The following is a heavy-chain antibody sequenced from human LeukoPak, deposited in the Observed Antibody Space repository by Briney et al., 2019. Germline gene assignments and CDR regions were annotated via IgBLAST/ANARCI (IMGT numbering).Heavy chain of an antibody. J-gene: IGHJ4*02. D-gene: IGHD2-21*01. CDR3: AREGDNTDALDN. V-gene: IGHV3-7*04. CDR1: GFTFRRYW. Sequence: PGGSLRLSCAVSGFTFRRYWMSWVRQAPGKGLEWVANIKEDGSEKHYVDSVKDRFTISRDNAENSLYEQLNSLRAEDTAVYYCAREGDNTDALDNWGQGTLVTVSS. CDR2: IKEDGSEK.